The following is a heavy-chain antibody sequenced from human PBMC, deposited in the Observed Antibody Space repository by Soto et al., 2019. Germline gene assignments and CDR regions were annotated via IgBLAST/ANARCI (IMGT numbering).Heavy chain of an antibody. CDR3: ARDWDIVILSVPIPNYNYGMDV. D-gene: IGHD2-15*01. CDR1: GFPFSAYA. J-gene: IGHJ6*02. CDR2: ISSRSDTL. V-gene: IGHV3-48*02. Sequence: GGSLRLSCEGSGFPFSAYAMNWVRQAPGKGLEWVSYISSRSDTLYYADSVKGRFTISRDNAKNSVYLQVNNLRDEDTAVYYCARDWDIVILSVPIPNYNYGMDVWGQGTTVTVSS.